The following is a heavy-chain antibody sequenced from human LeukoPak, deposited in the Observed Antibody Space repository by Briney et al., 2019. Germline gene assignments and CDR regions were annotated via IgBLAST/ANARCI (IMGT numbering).Heavy chain of an antibody. V-gene: IGHV1-2*06. CDR2: INPNSGGT. D-gene: IGHD1-26*01. CDR3: ARVARSSGSYGAAFDI. J-gene: IGHJ3*02. CDR1: GYTFTGYY. Sequence: GASVKVSCKASGYTFTGYYMHWVRQAPGQGLEWMGRINPNSGGTNYAQKFQGRVTMTRDTSISTAYMELSRLRSDDTAVYYCARVARSSGSYGAAFDIWGQGTMATVSS.